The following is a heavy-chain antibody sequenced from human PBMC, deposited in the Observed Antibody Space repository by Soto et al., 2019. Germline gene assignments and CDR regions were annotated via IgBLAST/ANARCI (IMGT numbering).Heavy chain of an antibody. CDR1: GASISTYY. D-gene: IGHD3-16*01. Sequence: QVQLQESGPGLVEASETLSLTCTVSGASISTYYWGWIRQPPGKGLEWIGYIYYTGSTNYNPSLKSRVTISIDTSKNQVSLKLTSVTAADTAVYYCARNRLAYSSLDPWGQGTLVTVSS. CDR3: ARNRLAYSSLDP. J-gene: IGHJ5*02. CDR2: IYYTGST. V-gene: IGHV4-59*01.